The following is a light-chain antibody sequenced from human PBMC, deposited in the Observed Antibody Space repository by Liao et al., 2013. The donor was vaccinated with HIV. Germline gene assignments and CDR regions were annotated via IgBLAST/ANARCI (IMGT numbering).Light chain of an antibody. V-gene: IGLV3-25*03. J-gene: IGLJ3*02. Sequence: SYELTQPPSVSVAPGQTARISCGGNNLAVKPVHWYQRKSGQAPVLIIYYNTDRPSGTPERFSGSSSGTTVTLTISGVQAEDEADYYCQSADSSGTHGVFGGGTKLTVL. CDR3: QSADSSGTHGV. CDR2: YNT. CDR1: NLAVKP.